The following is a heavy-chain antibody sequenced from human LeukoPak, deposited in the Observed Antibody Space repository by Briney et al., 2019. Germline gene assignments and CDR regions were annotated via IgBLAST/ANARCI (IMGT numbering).Heavy chain of an antibody. D-gene: IGHD1-26*01. CDR1: GGSISSYY. CDR2: IYYSGST. V-gene: IGHV4-59*08. Sequence: SETLSLTCTVSGGSISSYYWSWIRQPPGKGLEWIGYIYYSGSTNYNPSLKSRVTISVDTSKNQFSLKLSSVTAADTAVYYCARLRKYSAKLDYWGQGTLVTVSS. CDR3: ARLRKYSAKLDY. J-gene: IGHJ4*02.